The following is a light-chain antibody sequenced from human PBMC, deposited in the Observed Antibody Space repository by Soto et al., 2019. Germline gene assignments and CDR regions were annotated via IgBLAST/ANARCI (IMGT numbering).Light chain of an antibody. J-gene: IGKJ1*01. CDR1: HYIYSN. V-gene: IGKV3-15*01. CDR3: QQYHNLWT. Sequence: EIVMTQSPATLSVSPGERANLSCTASHYIYSNVAWFQQRPGQAPRLLIYRASTRATGTPARFTGSGSGTEFTLTITSLQSEDFALYYCQQYHNLWTFGQGTKVDIK. CDR2: RAS.